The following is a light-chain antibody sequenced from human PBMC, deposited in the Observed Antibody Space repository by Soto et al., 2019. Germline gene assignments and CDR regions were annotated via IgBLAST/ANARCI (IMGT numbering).Light chain of an antibody. J-gene: IGKJ4*01. CDR1: QSVSSN. Sequence: EIVKTQSPATLSVSPGERATLSCRASQSVSSNLAWYQQKPGQAPRLLIFGASTRATGIPARFSGSGSETEFTLTISSLQSEDFAVYYCQQYSVWPLTFGGGTKVDI. CDR3: QQYSVWPLT. V-gene: IGKV3D-15*01. CDR2: GAS.